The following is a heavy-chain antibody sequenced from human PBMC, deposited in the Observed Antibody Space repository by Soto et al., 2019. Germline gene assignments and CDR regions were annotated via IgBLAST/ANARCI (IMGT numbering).Heavy chain of an antibody. CDR1: GGSISSGGYY. CDR3: ARGETYYYDSSGYFWFDP. D-gene: IGHD3-22*01. CDR2: IYYIGST. J-gene: IGHJ5*02. V-gene: IGHV4-31*03. Sequence: PSETLSLTCTVSGGSISSGGYYWSWIRQHPGKGLEWIGYIYYIGSTYYNPSLKSRFTISVDTSKNQFSLKLSSVTAADTAVYYCARGETYYYDSSGYFWFDPWGQGTLVTVSS.